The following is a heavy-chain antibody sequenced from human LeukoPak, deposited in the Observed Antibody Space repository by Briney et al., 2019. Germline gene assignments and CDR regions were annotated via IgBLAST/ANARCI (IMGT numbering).Heavy chain of an antibody. V-gene: IGHV3-23*01. D-gene: IGHD6-19*01. Sequence: PGGSLRLSCAASGFTFSSYAMSWVRQAPGKGLEWVSTVSGSAGSTYYADPVMGRFTVSRDNSKNTLYLQMNSLRAEDTAVYYCAKSPPVAAKGWYFDYWGQGTLVTVSS. CDR1: GFTFSSYA. CDR2: VSGSAGST. J-gene: IGHJ4*02. CDR3: AKSPPVAAKGWYFDY.